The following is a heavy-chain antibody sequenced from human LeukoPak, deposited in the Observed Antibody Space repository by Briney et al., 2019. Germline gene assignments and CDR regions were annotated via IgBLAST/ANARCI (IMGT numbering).Heavy chain of an antibody. CDR2: ISAYNGNT. CDR1: GYTFTSYG. J-gene: IGHJ5*02. CDR3: ARGSAMVTTYRGGNWFDP. Sequence: ASVKVSCKASGYTFTSYGISWVRQAPGQGLEWMGWISAYNGNTNYAQKLQGRVTMTTDTSTSTAYMELSSLRSDDTAVYYCARGSAMVTTYRGGNWFDPWGQGTLVTVSS. V-gene: IGHV1-18*01. D-gene: IGHD5-18*01.